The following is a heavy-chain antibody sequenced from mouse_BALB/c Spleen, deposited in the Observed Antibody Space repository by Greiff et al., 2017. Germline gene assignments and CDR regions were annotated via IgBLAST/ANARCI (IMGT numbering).Heavy chain of an antibody. CDR3: ARVLYDGYYVGAMDY. V-gene: IGHV5-9-4*01. CDR2: ISSGGSYT. D-gene: IGHD2-3*01. CDR1: GFTFSSYA. J-gene: IGHJ4*01. Sequence: EVKVVESGGGLVKPGGSLKLSCAASGFTFSSYAMSWVRQSPEKRLEWVAEISSGGSYTYYPDTVTGRFTISRDNAKNTLYLEMSSLRSEDTAMYYCARVLYDGYYVGAMDYWGQGTSVTVSS.